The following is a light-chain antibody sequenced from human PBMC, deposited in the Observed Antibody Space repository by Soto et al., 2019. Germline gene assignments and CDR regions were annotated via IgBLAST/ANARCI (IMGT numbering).Light chain of an antibody. Sequence: DIQMTQSPSSLSASVGDRVTMTCRASQGIQNYLAWFQQKPGTAPKSLIFAASSLQSGVPSRFGGSGSGTEFILTISSLQPEDFATYYCQQYFQYPLTFGGGTRV. CDR1: QGIQNY. V-gene: IGKV1-16*01. CDR3: QQYFQYPLT. J-gene: IGKJ4*01. CDR2: AAS.